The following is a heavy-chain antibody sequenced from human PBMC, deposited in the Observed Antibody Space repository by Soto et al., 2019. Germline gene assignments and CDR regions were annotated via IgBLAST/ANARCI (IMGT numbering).Heavy chain of an antibody. V-gene: IGHV4-30-4*01. Sequence: NPSETLSLTCTVSGGSISSGDYYWSWIRQPPGKGLEWIGYIYYSGSTYYNPSLKSRVTISVDTSKNQFSLKLSSVTAADTAVYYCARVHGWFGELFQGWFDPWGQGTLVTVSS. CDR3: ARVHGWFGELFQGWFDP. J-gene: IGHJ5*02. CDR2: IYYSGST. CDR1: GGSISSGDYY. D-gene: IGHD3-10*01.